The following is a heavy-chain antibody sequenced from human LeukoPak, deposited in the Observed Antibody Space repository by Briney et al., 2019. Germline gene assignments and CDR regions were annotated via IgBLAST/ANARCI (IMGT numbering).Heavy chain of an antibody. D-gene: IGHD6-13*01. CDR2: ISGSGGST. CDR1: GFTFSNYA. J-gene: IGHJ4*02. CDR3: ARGSHRRYSSSWYSL. V-gene: IGHV3-23*01. Sequence: PGGSLRLSCAASGFTFSNYAMNWVRQAPGKGLEWVSVISGSGGSTDYADSVKGRFTISRDNSKNTLYLQMGSLRTEDMAVFYCARGSHRRYSSSWYSLWGQGTLVTVSS.